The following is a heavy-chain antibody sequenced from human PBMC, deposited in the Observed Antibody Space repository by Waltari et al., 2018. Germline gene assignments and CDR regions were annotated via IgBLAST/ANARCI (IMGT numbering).Heavy chain of an antibody. V-gene: IGHV4-4*08. Sequence: QVQLLESGPGLVKPSETLSLTCSVSGDSATKYFWSWIRRPPGRGLEWIGYITNLGRTNYKASLKSRLTISVDASKKFFSLKMTSVTAADTAVYFCARGSGSPYFDSWGQGTLVTV. CDR1: GDSATKYF. J-gene: IGHJ4*01. CDR3: ARGSGSPYFDS. CDR2: ITNLGRT. D-gene: IGHD3-10*01.